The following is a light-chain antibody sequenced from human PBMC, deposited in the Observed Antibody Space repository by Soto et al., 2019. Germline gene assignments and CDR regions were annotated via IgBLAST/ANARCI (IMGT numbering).Light chain of an antibody. Sequence: QSALTQPASVSGSPGQSITISCTGTSSDVGYYNYVSWYQQLPGKAPKLIIFDVTYRPSGVSDRFSGSKSGNTASLTISGLPTEDEADYYCGSYTRSTTLVFGGGTKLTVL. CDR3: GSYTRSTTLV. J-gene: IGLJ2*01. CDR1: SSDVGYYNY. CDR2: DVT. V-gene: IGLV2-14*03.